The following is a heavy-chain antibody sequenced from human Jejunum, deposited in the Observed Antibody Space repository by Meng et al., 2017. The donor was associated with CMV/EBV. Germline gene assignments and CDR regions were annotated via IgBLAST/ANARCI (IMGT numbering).Heavy chain of an antibody. CDR3: TTYYRGFSGLQHC. D-gene: IGHD3-10*01. Sequence: SGFSSVNYAMGWVRQAPGKGLEWVSSISGRGDNTFYAGSVKGRVTISRDNSMNTVYLQMNSLRAEDTAIYYCTTYYRGFSGLQHCWGQGTVVTVSS. CDR2: ISGRGDNT. V-gene: IGHV3-23*01. J-gene: IGHJ4*02. CDR1: GFSSVNYA.